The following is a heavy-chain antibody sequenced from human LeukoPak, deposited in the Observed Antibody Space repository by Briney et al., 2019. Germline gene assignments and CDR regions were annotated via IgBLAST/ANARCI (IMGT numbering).Heavy chain of an antibody. J-gene: IGHJ4*02. CDR1: GGSITSTSNY. CDR3: ARDQVAARLFDY. V-gene: IGHV4-39*07. Sequence: PSETLSLTCTVSGGSITSTSNYWGWIRQPPGKGLEWIGSIYYSVSTYYNPSLKSRVTLSVDTSKNQFSLKLSSVTAADTAVYYCARDQVAARLFDYWGQGSLVTVSS. CDR2: IYYSVST. D-gene: IGHD6-13*01.